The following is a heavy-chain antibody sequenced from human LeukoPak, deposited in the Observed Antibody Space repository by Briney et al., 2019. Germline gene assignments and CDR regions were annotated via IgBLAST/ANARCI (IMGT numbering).Heavy chain of an antibody. CDR3: ARELSSWYPHFDY. D-gene: IGHD6-13*01. V-gene: IGHV1-2*02. CDR1: GYTFTGYY. Sequence: GASVKVSCKASGYTFTGYYMHWVRQAPGQGLEWMGWINPNSGGTNYAQKFQGRVTMTRDTSISTAYMELSRLRSDDTAVYYCARELSSWYPHFDYWGQGTLVTVSS. J-gene: IGHJ4*02. CDR2: INPNSGGT.